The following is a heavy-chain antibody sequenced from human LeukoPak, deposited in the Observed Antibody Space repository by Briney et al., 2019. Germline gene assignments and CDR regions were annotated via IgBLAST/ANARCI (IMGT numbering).Heavy chain of an antibody. CDR1: GGFISSYY. J-gene: IGHJ4*02. Sequence: PSETLSLTCTVSGGFISSYYWGWIRQPPGKGLEWIGYIYYSGSTNYNPSLKSRVTISVDTSKNQFSLKLSSVTAADTAVYYCARDGIYDSSGNYSDYWGQGTLVTVSS. D-gene: IGHD3-22*01. CDR2: IYYSGST. V-gene: IGHV4-59*01. CDR3: ARDGIYDSSGNYSDY.